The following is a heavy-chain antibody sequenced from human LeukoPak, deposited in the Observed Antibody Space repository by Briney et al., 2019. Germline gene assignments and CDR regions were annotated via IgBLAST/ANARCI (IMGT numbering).Heavy chain of an antibody. J-gene: IGHJ4*02. CDR3: AREDLIAAAGTGFDY. CDR1: GGSISNSNW. Sequence: SGTLSLTCAVSGGSISNSNWWSWVRQPPGKGLEWIGEIYQSGSTNYNPSLKSRVTISVDKSKNQFSLKLSSVTAADTAVYYCAREDLIAAAGTGFDYWGQGTLVTVSS. CDR2: IYQSGST. V-gene: IGHV4-4*02. D-gene: IGHD6-13*01.